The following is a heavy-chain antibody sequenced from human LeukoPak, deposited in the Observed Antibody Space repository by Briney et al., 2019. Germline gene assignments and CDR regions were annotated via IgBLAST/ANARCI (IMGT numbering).Heavy chain of an antibody. D-gene: IGHD5-18*01. V-gene: IGHV3-74*01. CDR1: GFTFSTYW. J-gene: IGHJ4*02. CDR3: ARGDHSFWGFPH. CDR2: INSDGSNT. Sequence: GGSLRLSCAASGFTFSTYWMHWVRQAPGKGLVWVSRINSDGSNTNYADSVKGRFTISRDNAKNTLYLQMNSLRAEDTAVFYCARGDHSFWGFPHWGQGTLVTVSS.